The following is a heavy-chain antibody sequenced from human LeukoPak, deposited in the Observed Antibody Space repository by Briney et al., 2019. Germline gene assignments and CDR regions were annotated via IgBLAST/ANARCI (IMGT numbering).Heavy chain of an antibody. V-gene: IGHV4-4*07. J-gene: IGHJ6*03. CDR1: GGSLSSYY. CDR2: IYTSGST. D-gene: IGHD6-13*01. Sequence: SETLSLTCTVSGGSLSSYYWSWTRQPAGKGLEWIGRIYTSGSTNYNPSLKSRVTMSVDTSKNQFSLKLSSVTAADTAVYYCARDRVGQQLVGRNYYYYYMDVWGKGTTVTISS. CDR3: ARDRVGQQLVGRNYYYYYMDV.